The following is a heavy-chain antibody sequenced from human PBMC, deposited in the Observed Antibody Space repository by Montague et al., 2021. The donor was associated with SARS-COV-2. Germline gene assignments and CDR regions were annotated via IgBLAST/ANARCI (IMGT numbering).Heavy chain of an antibody. CDR2: FDSEHGET. J-gene: IGHJ3*02. CDR1: EYSLSDFS. CDR3: ATLGLEVITYAFAI. D-gene: IGHD3-22*01. Sequence: SVKVSCKVSEYSLSDFSLQMHWVRQAPGKGLEWMGDFDSEHGETTYAQKFQGRVTMTEDRSTDTVYMELSGLRSDDTAVYYCATLGLEVITYAFAIWGQGTMVSVSS. V-gene: IGHV1-24*01.